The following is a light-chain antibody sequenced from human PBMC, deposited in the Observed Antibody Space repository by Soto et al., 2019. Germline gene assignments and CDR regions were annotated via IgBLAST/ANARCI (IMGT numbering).Light chain of an antibody. J-gene: IGLJ7*01. CDR2: ENN. CDR1: SSNIGNNY. Sequence: QSVLTQPPSVSAAPGQKVTISCSGSSSNIGNNYVSWYQQLPGTAPKLLIYENNKRPSGIPDRFSGSKSGTSATLGITGLQTGDEADYYCGTWDSSLSAAGHAVFGGGTQLTVL. CDR3: GTWDSSLSAAGHAV. V-gene: IGLV1-51*02.